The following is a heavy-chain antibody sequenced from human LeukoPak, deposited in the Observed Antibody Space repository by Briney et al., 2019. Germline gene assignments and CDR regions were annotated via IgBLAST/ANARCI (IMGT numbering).Heavy chain of an antibody. CDR1: GFTFSSYS. CDR2: INSDGSST. Sequence: GALRLSCATSGFTFSSYSVNWVRPAPGEGVVWVSRINSDGSSTSYADSVKGRFTISRDNAKNTLYLQMNSLRAEDTAVYYCVKDTNDMNYWGQGTLVTVSS. CDR3: VKDTNDMNY. D-gene: IGHD3-9*01. J-gene: IGHJ4*02. V-gene: IGHV3-74*01.